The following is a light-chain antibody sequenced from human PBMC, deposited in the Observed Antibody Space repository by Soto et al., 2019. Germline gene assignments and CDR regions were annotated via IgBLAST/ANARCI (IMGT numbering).Light chain of an antibody. CDR1: ESINRH. CDR3: QQSYSTLSIT. V-gene: IGKV1-39*01. J-gene: IGKJ5*01. CDR2: AAS. Sequence: DIQMTQSPSSLSASVGDRVTITCRASESINRHLNWYQQKPGKAPKLLIYAASSLQNGVPSRFSVSGSATDFTPTIINLQPEDFATYYCQQSYSTLSITFGQGTRLEIK.